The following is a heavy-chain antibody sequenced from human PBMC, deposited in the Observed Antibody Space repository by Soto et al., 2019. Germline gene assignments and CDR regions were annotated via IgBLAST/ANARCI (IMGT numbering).Heavy chain of an antibody. V-gene: IGHV4-34*01. D-gene: IGHD3-9*01. Sequence: PSETLSLTCAVYGGSFSGYYWSWIRQPPGKGLEWIGEINHSGSTNYNPSLKSRVTISVDTSKNQFSLKLSSVTAADTAVYYCAREPDYDILTGPKENFDYWGQGTLVTVSS. CDR1: GGSFSGYY. CDR2: INHSGST. J-gene: IGHJ4*02. CDR3: AREPDYDILTGPKENFDY.